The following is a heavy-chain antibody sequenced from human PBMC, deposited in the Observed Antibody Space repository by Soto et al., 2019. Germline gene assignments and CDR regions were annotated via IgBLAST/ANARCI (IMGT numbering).Heavy chain of an antibody. CDR3: ARTGGRKTYYYDSSGQYYCDY. CDR2: INSGNGNT. Sequence: ASVKVSCKASGYTFTSYAMHWMRLAPGQRLEWMGWINSGNGNTKYSQRFQGRVTITRDTSASTAYMELSRLRFVDTAVYYCARTGGRKTYYYDSSGQYYCDYWGQGTMVNVSS. V-gene: IGHV1-3*01. D-gene: IGHD3-22*01. CDR1: GYTFTSYA. J-gene: IGHJ4*02.